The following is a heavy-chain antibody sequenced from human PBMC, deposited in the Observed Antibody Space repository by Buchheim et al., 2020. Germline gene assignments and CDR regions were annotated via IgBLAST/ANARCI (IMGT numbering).Heavy chain of an antibody. V-gene: IGHV3-48*01. CDR3: ARDRTTSRHFSQRVDAFDI. Sequence: EVQLVESGGGLVQPGGSLRLSCAASGFTFSSYSMNWVRQAPGKGLEWVSYISSSSSTIYYADSVKGRFTIFRDNAKNSLYLQMNSLRAEDTAVYYCARDRTTSRHFSQRVDAFDIWGQGT. J-gene: IGHJ3*02. CDR2: ISSSSSTI. D-gene: IGHD1/OR15-1a*01. CDR1: GFTFSSYS.